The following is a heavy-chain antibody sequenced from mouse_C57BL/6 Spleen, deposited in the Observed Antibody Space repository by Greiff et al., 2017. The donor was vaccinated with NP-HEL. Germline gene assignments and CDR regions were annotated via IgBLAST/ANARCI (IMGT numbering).Heavy chain of an antibody. CDR1: GYAFSSSW. CDR2: IYPGDGDT. Sequence: QVQLQQSGPELVKPGASVKISCKASGYAFSSSWMNWVKQRPGKGLEWIGRIYPGDGDTNYNGKFKGKATLTADKSSSTAYMQLSSLTSEDSAVYFCARSSIFDYWGKGTTLTVSS. CDR3: ARSSIFDY. D-gene: IGHD2-10*02. J-gene: IGHJ2*01. V-gene: IGHV1-82*01.